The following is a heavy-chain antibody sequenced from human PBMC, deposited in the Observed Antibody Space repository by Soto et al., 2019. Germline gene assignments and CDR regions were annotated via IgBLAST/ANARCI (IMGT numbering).Heavy chain of an antibody. Sequence: GGPLRLSCAASGFTFSSYSMSWVRQAPGKGLEWVSYISSGTSTIYYADSVKGRCTISRDNAKNSLYLQMNSLRAEDTAVYYCAREIEGPQWELPFDYWGQGTLVTVSS. CDR3: AREIEGPQWELPFDY. D-gene: IGHD1-26*01. J-gene: IGHJ4*02. CDR1: GFTFSSYS. CDR2: ISSGTSTI. V-gene: IGHV3-48*01.